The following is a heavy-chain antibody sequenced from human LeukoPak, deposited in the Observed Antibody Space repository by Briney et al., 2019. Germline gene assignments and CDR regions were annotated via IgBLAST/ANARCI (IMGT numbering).Heavy chain of an antibody. Sequence: GGSLRLSCAASGFAFNSYSMNWVRQAPGKGLEWVSSISSSSSYIYYADSVKGRFTISRDNSKNTLYLQMNSLRAEDTAVYYCAKEVGPNWNDGWGQGTLVTVSS. CDR2: ISSSSSYI. CDR3: AKEVGPNWNDG. J-gene: IGHJ5*02. V-gene: IGHV3-21*01. CDR1: GFAFNSYS.